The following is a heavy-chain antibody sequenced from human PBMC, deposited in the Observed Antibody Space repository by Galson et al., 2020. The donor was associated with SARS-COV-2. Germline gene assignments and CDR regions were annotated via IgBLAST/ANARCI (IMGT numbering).Heavy chain of an antibody. V-gene: IGHV3-21*01. CDR2: ISAGSSYI. Sequence: GESLKISCAASGFPFSSYSMNWVRQAPGKGLEWVSSISAGSSYIYYADSVNGRFTISRDNAKNSLYLQMNSLRADDTAVYYCARVGGMATTPANYFYYGLDVWGQGTTVTVSS. D-gene: IGHD2-15*01. CDR3: ARVGGMATTPANYFYYGLDV. CDR1: GFPFSSYS. J-gene: IGHJ6*02.